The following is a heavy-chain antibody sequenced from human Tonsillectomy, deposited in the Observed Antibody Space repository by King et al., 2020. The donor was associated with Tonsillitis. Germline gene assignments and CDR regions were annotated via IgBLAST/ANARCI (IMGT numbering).Heavy chain of an antibody. J-gene: IGHJ4*02. Sequence: TLKESGPTLVKPTQTLTLTCTFSGFSLSTSGVGVGWIRQPPGKALEWLALIYWDDDKRYSPSLKSKLTITKDTSKNQVVLTMTYMDPVDTATYYCARASWIMVRGVITHYFDYWGQGTLVTVSS. CDR3: ARASWIMVRGVITHYFDY. V-gene: IGHV2-5*02. CDR2: IYWDDDK. D-gene: IGHD3-10*01. CDR1: GFSLSTSGVG.